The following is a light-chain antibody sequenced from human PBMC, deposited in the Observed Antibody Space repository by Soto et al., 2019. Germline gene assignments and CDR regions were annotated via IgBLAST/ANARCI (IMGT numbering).Light chain of an antibody. Sequence: QSALTQPASVSGSSGQSITISCTGASSDVGGYNYVSWYQQHPGKAPKLMIYEVSNRPSGVSNRFSGSKSGNTASLTISGLQAEDEADYYCSSYTSSISHVVFGGGTKVTVL. J-gene: IGLJ2*01. V-gene: IGLV2-14*01. CDR3: SSYTSSISHVV. CDR2: EVS. CDR1: SSDVGGYNY.